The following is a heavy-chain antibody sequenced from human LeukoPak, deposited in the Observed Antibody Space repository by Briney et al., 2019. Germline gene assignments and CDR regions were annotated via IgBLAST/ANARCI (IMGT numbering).Heavy chain of an antibody. CDR2: IYYSGST. Sequence: SQTLSLTCTVSGGSISSGDYYWSWIRQPPGKGLEWIGYIYYSGSTYYNPSLKSRVTISVDTSKNQFSLKLSSVTGADTAVYYCARDRIVARDYYYYGMDVWGQGTTVTVSS. V-gene: IGHV4-30-4*01. D-gene: IGHD5-12*01. CDR1: GGSISSGDYY. CDR3: ARDRIVARDYYYYGMDV. J-gene: IGHJ6*02.